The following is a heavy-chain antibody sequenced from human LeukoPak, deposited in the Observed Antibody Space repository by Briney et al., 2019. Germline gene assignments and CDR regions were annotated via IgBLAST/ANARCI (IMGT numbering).Heavy chain of an antibody. J-gene: IGHJ4*02. V-gene: IGHV3-21*01. Sequence: GGSLRLSCVASGFTFSSYSMNWVRQAPGKGLEWVSSITRSSNYIYYADSVKGRFTISRDNAKNSLYLQMNSLRAEDTAVYYCPLPGYSSGWYYYWGQGTLVTVSS. CDR1: GFTFSSYS. D-gene: IGHD6-19*01. CDR2: ITRSSNYI. CDR3: PLPGYSSGWYYY.